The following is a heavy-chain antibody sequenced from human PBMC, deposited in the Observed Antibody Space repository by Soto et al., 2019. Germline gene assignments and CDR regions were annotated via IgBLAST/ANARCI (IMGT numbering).Heavy chain of an antibody. J-gene: IGHJ4*02. CDR3: AHRPSYCSGGSCYSGFDY. D-gene: IGHD2-15*01. CDR1: GFSLSTSGVG. Sequence: SGPTLVNPTQTLTLTCTFSGFSLSTSGVGVGWIRQPPGKALEWLALIYWDDDKRYSPSLKSRLTITKDTSKDQVVLTMTNMDPVDTATYYCAHRPSYCSGGSCYSGFDYWGQGTLVTVSS. CDR2: IYWDDDK. V-gene: IGHV2-5*02.